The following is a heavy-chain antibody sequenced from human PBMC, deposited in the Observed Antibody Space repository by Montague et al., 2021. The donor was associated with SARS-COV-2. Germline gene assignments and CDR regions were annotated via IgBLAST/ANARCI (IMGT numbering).Heavy chain of an antibody. CDR1: GGSISSSYY. CDR3: ARDFDY. CDR2: MYYSGST. Sequence: SETLSLTCTVSGGSISSSYYWSWIRQPPGKGLEWIGYMYYSGSTNYNPSLKSRVTLSVDTSKNQYSLKLSSVTAADTAVYYCARDFDYWGQGTLVTVSS. V-gene: IGHV4-59*13. J-gene: IGHJ4*02.